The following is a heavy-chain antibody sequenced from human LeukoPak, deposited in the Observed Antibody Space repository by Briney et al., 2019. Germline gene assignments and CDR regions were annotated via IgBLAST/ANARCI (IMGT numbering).Heavy chain of an antibody. CDR3: ARVTVDHGGNVYYFDD. CDR2: INWNGGST. V-gene: IGHV3-20*04. Sequence: GGSLRLSCAASRFTFDDYGMSWVPPAPGKGLEWVSGINWNGGSTGYADSVKGRFTISRDNAKNPLYLQMNSVRAEDTALYFCARVTVDHGGNVYYFDDWGQGILVTVSS. J-gene: IGHJ4*02. CDR1: RFTFDDYG. D-gene: IGHD4-23*01.